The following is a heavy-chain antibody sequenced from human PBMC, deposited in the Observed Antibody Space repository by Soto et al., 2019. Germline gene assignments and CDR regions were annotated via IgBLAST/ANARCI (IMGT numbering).Heavy chain of an antibody. D-gene: IGHD1-20*01. J-gene: IGHJ6*01. CDR3: AKDLVGGNWPTYYYGIDV. CDR2: ISFDGGNQ. V-gene: IGHV3-30*18. Sequence: QEQLVETGGGVVQPGRSLRLSCAASGFTFGSYGIHWVRQAPGKGLECVAAISFDGGNQYYADSVKGRFSISRDDYKKTVSLQMNSLRAEDTALYHCAKDLVGGNWPTYYYGIDVWGLGTTVTVSS. CDR1: GFTFGSYG.